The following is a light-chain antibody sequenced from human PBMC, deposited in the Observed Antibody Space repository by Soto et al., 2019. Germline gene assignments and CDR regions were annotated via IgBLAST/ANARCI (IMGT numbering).Light chain of an antibody. J-gene: IGKJ2*02. Sequence: DSQSRQSPSTLNASVGDTVTVTCRASQSVSGWLAWYQQKPGEVPKLLIYAASSLQSGVPSRFSGSGSGTDFTLTISSLQPEDFATYYCQQAHSFPRTFGQGTKVDI. CDR1: QSVSGW. CDR3: QQAHSFPRT. CDR2: AAS. V-gene: IGKV1-12*01.